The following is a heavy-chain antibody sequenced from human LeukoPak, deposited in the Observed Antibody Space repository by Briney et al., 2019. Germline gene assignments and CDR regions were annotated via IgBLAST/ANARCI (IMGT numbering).Heavy chain of an antibody. Sequence: PGGSLRLSCAASGFTFSTYSMNWVRQAPGKGLEWVSYISSGSNTIYYADSVKGRFTISSDNAKNSLYLQMNSLRAEDTAVYYCATYWIYGYWGQGTLVTVSS. CDR2: ISSGSNTI. D-gene: IGHD1-7*01. CDR3: ATYWIYGY. J-gene: IGHJ4*02. CDR1: GFTFSTYS. V-gene: IGHV3-48*01.